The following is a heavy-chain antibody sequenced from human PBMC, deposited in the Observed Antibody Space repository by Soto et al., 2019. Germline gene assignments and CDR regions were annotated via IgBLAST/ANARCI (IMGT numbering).Heavy chain of an antibody. D-gene: IGHD1-26*01. Sequence: SQTLSLTCAITGDSVSSNSAGWSWVRQSPSRGLEWLGRTYYRSKWYYEYAVSVGGRITINPDTSKNQYSLQLNSVTPEDTAVYFCARGEQYSGRIFDYRGQGTLVTVSS. CDR3: ARGEQYSGRIFDY. J-gene: IGHJ4*01. CDR2: TYYRSKWYY. V-gene: IGHV6-1*01. CDR1: GDSVSSNSAG.